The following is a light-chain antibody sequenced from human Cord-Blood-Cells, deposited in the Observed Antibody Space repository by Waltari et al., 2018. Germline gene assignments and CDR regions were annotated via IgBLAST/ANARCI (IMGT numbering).Light chain of an antibody. V-gene: IGLV2-8*01. CDR2: EVS. J-gene: IGLJ1*01. Sequence: SLLSLPPPACRSPGQSVTLSCTVTRSVVGVYNYVSWYQQHPGKAPKLMIYEVSKRPSGVPDRFSGSKSGNTASLTVSGLQAEDEADYYCSSYAGSNNYVFGTGTKVTVL. CDR1: RSVVGVYNY. CDR3: SSYAGSNNYV.